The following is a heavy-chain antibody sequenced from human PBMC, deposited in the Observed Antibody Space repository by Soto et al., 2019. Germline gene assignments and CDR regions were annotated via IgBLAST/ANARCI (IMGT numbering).Heavy chain of an antibody. CDR2: ISPSSTYI. CDR3: SRGGGYVSGTRHPHS. Sequence: EVQLVESGGGLVKPGGSLRLSCETYGFVFRTSSMNWVRQAPGEGLEWVSSISPSSTYIYYADSVKGRFTISRDNAKSSLFLQVNSLRAEDTAMYYCSRGGGYVSGTRHPHSWGQGTLVTVS. J-gene: IGHJ4*02. D-gene: IGHD3-10*01. CDR1: GFVFRTSS. V-gene: IGHV3-21*01.